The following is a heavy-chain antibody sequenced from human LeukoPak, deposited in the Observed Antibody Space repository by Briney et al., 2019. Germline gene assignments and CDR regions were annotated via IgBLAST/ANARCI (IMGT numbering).Heavy chain of an antibody. D-gene: IGHD3-3*01. J-gene: IGHJ6*03. CDR1: GFTFSSYS. V-gene: IGHV3-21*01. Sequence: PGGSLRLSCAASGFTFSSYSMNWVRQAPGKGLEWVSSISSSSSYIYYADSVKGRFTISRDNAKNSLYLQMNSLRAEDTAVYYCARAPGIFGVVIIYGHYMDVWGKGTTVTVSS. CDR2: ISSSSSYI. CDR3: ARAPGIFGVVIIYGHYMDV.